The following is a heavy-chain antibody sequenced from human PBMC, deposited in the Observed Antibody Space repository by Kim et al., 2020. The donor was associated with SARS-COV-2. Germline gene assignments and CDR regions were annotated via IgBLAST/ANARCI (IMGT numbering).Heavy chain of an antibody. CDR2: INPNSGGT. V-gene: IGHV1-2*02. D-gene: IGHD1-20*01. CDR1: GYTFTGYY. Sequence: ASVKVSCKASGYTFTGYYMHWVRQAPGQGLEWMGWINPNSGGTNYAQKFQGRVTMTRDTSISTAYMELSRLRSDDTAVYYCARVTGTYYYYGMDVWGQGTTVTDSS. J-gene: IGHJ6*02. CDR3: ARVTGTYYYYGMDV.